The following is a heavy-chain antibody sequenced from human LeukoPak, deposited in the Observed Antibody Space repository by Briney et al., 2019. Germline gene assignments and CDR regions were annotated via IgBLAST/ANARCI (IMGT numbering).Heavy chain of an antibody. J-gene: IGHJ4*02. D-gene: IGHD6-19*01. CDR1: GGTFSSYA. CDR2: IIPIFGTA. V-gene: IGHV1-69*05. Sequence: SVSVSCEASGGTFSSYAISWVRQAPGQGLEWRGGIIPIFGTANYAQKFQGRVTITTGESTSTAYMELSSLRSEDTAVYYCATANIAVAGTGDLGMDWGQGTLVTVPS. CDR3: ATANIAVAGTGDLGMD.